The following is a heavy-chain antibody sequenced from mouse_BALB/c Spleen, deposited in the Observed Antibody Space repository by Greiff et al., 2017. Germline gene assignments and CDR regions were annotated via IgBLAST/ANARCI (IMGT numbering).Heavy chain of an antibody. D-gene: IGHD2-14*01. V-gene: IGHV1-4*01. CDR1: GYTFTSYW. J-gene: IGHJ1*01. CDR2: INPSTGYT. Sequence: QVQLQQSGPELVRPGASVKMSCKASGYTFTSYWMHWVKQRPGQGLEWIGYINPSTGYTEYNQKFKDKATLTADKSSSTAYMQLSSLTSEDSAVYYCARSYRYGWYFDVWGAGTTVTVSS. CDR3: ARSYRYGWYFDV.